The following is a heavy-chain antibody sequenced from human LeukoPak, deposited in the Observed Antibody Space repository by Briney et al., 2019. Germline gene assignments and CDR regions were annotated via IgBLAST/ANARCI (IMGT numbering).Heavy chain of an antibody. Sequence: PSETLSLTCTVSGGSISSGGYYWSWIRQHPGKGLEWIGYIYYSGSTYYNPSLKSRVTISVDTSKNQFSLKLSSVTAADTAVHYCARVESTVTKDYYYGMDVWGQGTTVTVSS. D-gene: IGHD4-17*01. CDR2: IYYSGST. V-gene: IGHV4-31*03. CDR1: GGSISSGGYY. J-gene: IGHJ6*02. CDR3: ARVESTVTKDYYYGMDV.